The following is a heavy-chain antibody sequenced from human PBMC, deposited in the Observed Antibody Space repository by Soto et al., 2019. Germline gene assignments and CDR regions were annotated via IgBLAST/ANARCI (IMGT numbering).Heavy chain of an antibody. D-gene: IGHD5-18*01. CDR2: ISYDGSNK. CDR1: GFTFSSYA. Sequence: QVQLVESGGGVVQPGRSLRLSCAASGFTFSSYAMHWVRQAPGKGLERVAVISYDGSNKYYADSVKGRFTISRDNSKNTLYLQMNSLRAEDTAVYYCARDHGYSYMSYWGQGTLVTVSS. J-gene: IGHJ4*02. CDR3: ARDHGYSYMSY. V-gene: IGHV3-30-3*01.